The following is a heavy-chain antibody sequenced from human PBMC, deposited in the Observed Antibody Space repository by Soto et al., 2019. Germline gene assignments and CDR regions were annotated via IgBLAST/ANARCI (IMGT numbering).Heavy chain of an antibody. D-gene: IGHD3-9*01. CDR1: GGSISSSSYY. V-gene: IGHV4-39*01. J-gene: IGHJ4*02. Sequence: QLLESGPGLVKPSETLSLTCTVSGGSISSSSYYWGWIRQPPGKGLEWIGSIYYSGSTYYNPSLKSRVTISVDTSKNQCSLKLSSVTAADTAVYYCATFHYDILTARFDYWGQGTLVTVSS. CDR2: IYYSGST. CDR3: ATFHYDILTARFDY.